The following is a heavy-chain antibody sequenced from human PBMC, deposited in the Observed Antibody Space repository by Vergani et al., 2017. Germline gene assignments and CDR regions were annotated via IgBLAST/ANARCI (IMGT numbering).Heavy chain of an antibody. CDR3: AKFREGTYGMNV. CDR2: IYSGGST. J-gene: IGHJ6*02. V-gene: IGHV3-53*02. D-gene: IGHD2-21*01. Sequence: EVQLVETGGGLIQPGGSLRLSCAASGFTVSSNYMSWVRQAPGKGLEWVSVIYSGGSTYYADSVKGRFTISRDNSKNTLYLQMNSLRAEDTAVYYCAKFREGTYGMNVGGQGTTVTVSS. CDR1: GFTVSSNY.